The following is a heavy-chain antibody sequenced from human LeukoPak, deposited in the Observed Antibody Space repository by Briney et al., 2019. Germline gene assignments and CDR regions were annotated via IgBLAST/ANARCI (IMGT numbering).Heavy chain of an antibody. CDR3: ARRFYWIAAAGNNWFDP. Sequence: PSETLSLTCSVSGGSIRSSDDYWGFVRQTPGKGLEWMGSIYYTGSSHYNPSLKSRVTISVDTSKNQFSLKLSSVTAADTAVYYCARRFYWIAAAGNNWFDPWGQGTLVTVSS. V-gene: IGHV4-39*01. J-gene: IGHJ5*02. CDR2: IYYTGSS. CDR1: GGSIRSSDDY. D-gene: IGHD6-13*01.